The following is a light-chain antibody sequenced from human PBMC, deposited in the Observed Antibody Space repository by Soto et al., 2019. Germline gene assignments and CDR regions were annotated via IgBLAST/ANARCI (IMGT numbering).Light chain of an antibody. CDR3: QQYNSWYT. CDR1: QSISSW. Sequence: DIQMTQSPSTLSASVGDRVTITCRASQSISSWLAWYQQKPGKAPKLLIYKASTLESGVPSRLSGSGSGTEFTLTISSLQPDDFATYYCQQYNSWYTFGPGTKLEI. CDR2: KAS. V-gene: IGKV1-5*03. J-gene: IGKJ2*01.